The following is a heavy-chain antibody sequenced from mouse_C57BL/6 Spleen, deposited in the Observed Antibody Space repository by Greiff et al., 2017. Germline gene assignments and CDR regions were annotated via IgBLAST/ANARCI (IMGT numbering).Heavy chain of an antibody. Sequence: EVQLVESGGGLVQPGGSLSLSCAASGFTFTDYYMSWVRQPPGKALEWLGFIRNKANGYTTEYSASVKGRFTISRYNSQSILYLQMNALRAEDSATYYCARYDGYSFDYWGQGTTLTVSS. CDR1: GFTFTDYY. CDR2: IRNKANGYTT. J-gene: IGHJ2*01. D-gene: IGHD2-3*01. V-gene: IGHV7-3*01. CDR3: ARYDGYSFDY.